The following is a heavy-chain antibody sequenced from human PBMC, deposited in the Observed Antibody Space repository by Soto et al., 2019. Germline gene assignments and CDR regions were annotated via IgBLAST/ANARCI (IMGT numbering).Heavy chain of an antibody. D-gene: IGHD2-2*02. V-gene: IGHV3-11*01. Sequence: QVQLVESGGGLVKPGGSLRLSCAASGFTFSDYYMSWIRQAPGKGLEWVSYISSSGSTIYYADSVKGRFTISRDNAKNSLYLQMNSLRAEDTAVYYCARDTCSSTSCYTVLGAFDIWGQGTMVTVSS. CDR3: ARDTCSSTSCYTVLGAFDI. J-gene: IGHJ3*02. CDR2: ISSSGSTI. CDR1: GFTFSDYY.